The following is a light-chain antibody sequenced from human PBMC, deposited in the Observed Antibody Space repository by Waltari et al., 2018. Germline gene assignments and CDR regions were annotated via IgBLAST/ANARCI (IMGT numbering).Light chain of an antibody. V-gene: IGKV1-8*01. J-gene: IGKJ4*01. Sequence: TCRTGVPSRFSGSGSGTDLTLTISRLQSEDLGTYYCQQYYNYPFTFGGGTKVEL. CDR3: QQYYNYPFT.